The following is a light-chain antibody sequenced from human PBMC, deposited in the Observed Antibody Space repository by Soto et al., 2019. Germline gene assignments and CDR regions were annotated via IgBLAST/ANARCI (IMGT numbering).Light chain of an antibody. V-gene: IGKV3-20*01. CDR2: GAS. J-gene: IGKJ1*01. Sequence: EIVLTQSPGTLSLSPVERATLSCRASQSVSNNYLAWYQHKPGQAPRLLIYGASSRATGIPDRFSGSGSGTDFTLTIGRLEPEDFAVYYCQHYGSSPRTFGQGTKVDIK. CDR3: QHYGSSPRT. CDR1: QSVSNNY.